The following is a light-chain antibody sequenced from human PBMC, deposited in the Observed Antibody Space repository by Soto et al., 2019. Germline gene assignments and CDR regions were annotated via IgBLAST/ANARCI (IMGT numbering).Light chain of an antibody. CDR1: SSDVGSYSL. V-gene: IGLV2-23*01. J-gene: IGLJ1*01. CDR3: CSYAGSTTFYV. CDR2: EGS. Sequence: QSALTQPASVSGSPGQSITISCTGSSSDVGSYSLVSWYQQHPGKAPKLMIYEGSKRPSGVSNRFSGSKSGNTASLTISGLQAEDEADYYCCSYAGSTTFYVFGTGTKVTVL.